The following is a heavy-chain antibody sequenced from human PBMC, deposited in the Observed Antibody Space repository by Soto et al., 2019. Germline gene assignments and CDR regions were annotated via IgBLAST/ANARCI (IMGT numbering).Heavy chain of an antibody. CDR1: GGSISSSNW. V-gene: IGHV4-4*02. Sequence: SETLSLTCAVSGGSISSSNWWSWVRQPPGKGLEWIGEIYHSGSTNYNPSLKSRVTISVDKSKNQFSLKLSSVTAADTAVYYCAKQLRYFDWLFGDDAFDIWGQGTMVTVSS. J-gene: IGHJ3*02. CDR3: AKQLRYFDWLFGDDAFDI. CDR2: IYHSGST. D-gene: IGHD3-9*01.